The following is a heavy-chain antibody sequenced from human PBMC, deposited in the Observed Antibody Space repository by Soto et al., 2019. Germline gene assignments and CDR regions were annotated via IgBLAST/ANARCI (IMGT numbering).Heavy chain of an antibody. CDR1: GGSFSGYY. Sequence: SETLSLTCAVYGGSFSGYYWSWIRQPPGKGLEWIGEINHSGSTNYNPSLKSRVTISVDTSKNQFSLKLSSVTAADTAVYYCARGRYYYDSSGYWLKGRWFDPWGQGTLVTVS. CDR2: INHSGST. D-gene: IGHD3-22*01. CDR3: ARGRYYYDSSGYWLKGRWFDP. J-gene: IGHJ5*02. V-gene: IGHV4-34*01.